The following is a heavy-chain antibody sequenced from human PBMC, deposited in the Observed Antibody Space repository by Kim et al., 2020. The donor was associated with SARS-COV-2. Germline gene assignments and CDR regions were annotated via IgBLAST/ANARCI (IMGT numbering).Heavy chain of an antibody. J-gene: IGHJ6*02. V-gene: IGHV3-11*01. D-gene: IGHD3-3*01. CDR3: AGERTRITIFGVVHRYGMDV. Sequence: GRFTISRDNAKNSLYLQMNSRRAEDTAVYYCAGERTRITIFGVVHRYGMDVWGQGTTVTVSS.